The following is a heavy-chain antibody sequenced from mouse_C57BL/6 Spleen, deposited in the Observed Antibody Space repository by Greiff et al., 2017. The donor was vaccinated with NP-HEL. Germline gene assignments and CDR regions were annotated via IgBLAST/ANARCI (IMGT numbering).Heavy chain of an antibody. CDR1: GYTFTSYW. CDR3: ARGGRGTGWFAY. CDR2: IDPSDSYT. J-gene: IGHJ3*01. D-gene: IGHD3-3*01. V-gene: IGHV1-59*01. Sequence: QVQLQQPGAELVRPGTSVKLSCKASGYTFTSYWMHWVKQRPGQGLEWIGVIDPSDSYTNYNQKFKGKATLTVDTSSSTAYMQLSSLTSEDSAVYYCARGGRGTGWFAYWGQGTLVTVSA.